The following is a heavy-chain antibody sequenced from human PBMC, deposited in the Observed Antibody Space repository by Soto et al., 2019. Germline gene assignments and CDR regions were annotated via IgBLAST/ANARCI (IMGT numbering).Heavy chain of an antibody. J-gene: IGHJ4*02. CDR2: IYPSDSDT. CDR1: GYNFAGYW. V-gene: IGHV5-51*01. Sequence: GESLKISCXGSGYNFAGYWIAWVRQMPGKGVELMGIIYPSDSDTRYRPSFQGEVTISADKSISSAYLQWSSLRASDTAMYYCARGGVSTRTFDYWGQGTPVTVSS. D-gene: IGHD3-3*01. CDR3: ARGGVSTRTFDY.